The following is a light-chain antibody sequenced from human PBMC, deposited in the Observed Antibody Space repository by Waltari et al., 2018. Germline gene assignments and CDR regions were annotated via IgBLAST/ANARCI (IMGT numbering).Light chain of an antibody. CDR2: QDR. J-gene: IGLJ2*01. CDR1: KLGDQY. CDR3: QAWDSSTGV. V-gene: IGLV3-1*01. Sequence: SYELTQPPSVSVSPGQTASITCSGDKLGDQYACWYQQKPGQSPVVVIYQDRKRPSGIPERFSGSKSGNTATLTISGTQAMDEADYYCQAWDSSTGVFGGGTKLTVL.